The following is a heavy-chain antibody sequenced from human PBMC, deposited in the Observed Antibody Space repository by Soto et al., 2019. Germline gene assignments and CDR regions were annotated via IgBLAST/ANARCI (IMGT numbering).Heavy chain of an antibody. J-gene: IGHJ4*02. CDR2: VYHTGNT. CDR3: AKYRRTDAEGYTFDY. D-gene: IGHD2-15*01. CDR1: GVSVTSYY. V-gene: IGHV4-59*02. Sequence: SETLSLTCSVSGVSVTSYYWTWIRHSPGKGLEWIGYVYHTGNTYYNPSLKGRVTMSLDKSKNQFSLQVTSVTAADTAVYFCAKYRRTDAEGYTFDYWGQGALVTVSS.